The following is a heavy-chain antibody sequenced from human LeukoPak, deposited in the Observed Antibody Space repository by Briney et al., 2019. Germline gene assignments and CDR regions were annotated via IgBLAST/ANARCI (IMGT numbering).Heavy chain of an antibody. CDR3: ARDLGQYYDTSDNWFDP. D-gene: IGHD3-22*01. CDR2: ISYDGSNK. V-gene: IGHV3-30*03. CDR1: GFTFSSYG. J-gene: IGHJ5*02. Sequence: GGSLRLSCAASGFTFSSYGMHWVRQAPGKGLEWVAIISYDGSNKYYADSVKGRFTISRDNAKNTLNLQMNSLRAEDTAVYYCARDLGQYYDTSDNWFDPWGQGTLVTVSS.